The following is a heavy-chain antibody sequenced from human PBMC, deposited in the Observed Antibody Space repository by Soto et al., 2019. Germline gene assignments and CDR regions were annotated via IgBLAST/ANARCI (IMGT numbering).Heavy chain of an antibody. CDR2: IIPIFGTS. D-gene: IGHD3-10*01. V-gene: IGHV1-69*01. CDR1: GGTLSNYA. J-gene: IGHJ6*02. Sequence: QVQLVQSGAEVKKPGSSVKVSCKASGGTLSNYALSWVRQAPGQGLEWVGGIIPIFGTSNYAQNFQGRVTITADESTSTAYMELSSLRSEDTAVSYCARGVRTGFYAMDVWGQGTTVTVSS. CDR3: ARGVRTGFYAMDV.